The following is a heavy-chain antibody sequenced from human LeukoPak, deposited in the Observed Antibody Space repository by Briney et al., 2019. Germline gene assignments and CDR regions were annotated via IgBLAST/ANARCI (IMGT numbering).Heavy chain of an antibody. CDR1: GGSISSGSYY. CDR2: IYYSGST. CDR3: ATAWSLPDAFDI. D-gene: IGHD3-3*01. Sequence: SQTLSLTCTVSGGSISSGSYYWSWIRQPPGKGLEWIGYIYYSGSTNYNPSLKSRVTISVDTSKNQFSLKLSSVTAADTAVYYCATAWSLPDAFDIWGQGTMVTVSS. J-gene: IGHJ3*02. V-gene: IGHV4-61*01.